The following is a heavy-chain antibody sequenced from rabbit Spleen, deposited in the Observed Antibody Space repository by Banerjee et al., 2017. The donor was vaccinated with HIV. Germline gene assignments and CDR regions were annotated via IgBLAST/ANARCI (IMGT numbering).Heavy chain of an antibody. J-gene: IGHJ4*01. Sequence: QEQLAASGGGLVKPEGYLTLTCKASGFSFSDRDLMCWVRQAPGKGLEWIACIDTGSSGFTYFATWAKGRFTCSKTSSTTVTLQMTRLTAADTATYFCARLFAYAAYAGFGYATLDYFDLWGPGTLVTVS. CDR3: ARLFAYAAYAGFGYATLDYFDL. D-gene: IGHD6-1*01. CDR1: GFSFSDRDL. CDR2: IDTGSSGFT. V-gene: IGHV1S45*01.